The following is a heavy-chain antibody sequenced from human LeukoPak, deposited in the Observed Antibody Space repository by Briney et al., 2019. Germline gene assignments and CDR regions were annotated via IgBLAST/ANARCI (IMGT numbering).Heavy chain of an antibody. Sequence: GGSLRLSCAASGFTFSSNWMSWVRQAPGKGLEWVANIKQDGSEKYYVDSVKGRFTISRDNAKNSLYLQMNSLRAEDTAVYYCARDLIAAAESHFDYWGQGTPVTVAS. V-gene: IGHV3-7*01. D-gene: IGHD6-25*01. CDR2: IKQDGSEK. CDR1: GFTFSSNW. J-gene: IGHJ4*02. CDR3: ARDLIAAAESHFDY.